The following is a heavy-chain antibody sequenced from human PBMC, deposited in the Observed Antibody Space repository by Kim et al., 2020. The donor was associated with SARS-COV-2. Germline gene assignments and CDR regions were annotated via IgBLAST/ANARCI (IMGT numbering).Heavy chain of an antibody. CDR2: IYYSGST. CDR3: ARGGGRWLRGAAFDY. V-gene: IGHV4-61*01. D-gene: IGHD5-12*01. Sequence: SETLSLTCTVSGGSVSSGSYYWSWIRQPPGKGLEWIGYIYYSGSTNYNPSLKSRVTISVDTSKNQFSLKLSSVTAADTAVYYCARGGGRWLRGAAFDYWGQGTLVTVSS. J-gene: IGHJ4*02. CDR1: GGSVSSGSYY.